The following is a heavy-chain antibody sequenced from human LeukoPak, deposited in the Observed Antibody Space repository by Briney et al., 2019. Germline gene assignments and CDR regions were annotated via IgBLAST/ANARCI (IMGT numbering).Heavy chain of an antibody. CDR3: ARTPRYYYGSGSYSWRDY. V-gene: IGHV4-34*01. Sequence: SETLSLTCAVYGGSFSGYYWSWIRQPPGKGLEWVGEINHSGSTNYNPSLKGRVTISVDTSKNQFSLKLSSVTAADTAVYYCARTPRYYYGSGSYSWRDYWGQGTLVTVSS. CDR2: INHSGST. D-gene: IGHD3-10*01. CDR1: GGSFSGYY. J-gene: IGHJ4*02.